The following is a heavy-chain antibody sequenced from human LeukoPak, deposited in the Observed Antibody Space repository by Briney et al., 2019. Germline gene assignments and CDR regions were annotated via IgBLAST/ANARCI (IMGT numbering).Heavy chain of an antibody. J-gene: IGHJ5*02. CDR1: GFTFSSYS. CDR2: ISGSGTST. Sequence: GGSLRLSCAASGFTFSSYSMNWVRQAPGKGLEWVASISGSGTSTYYADSVKGRFTISRDNSKNTLYVQMNSLRAEDTAVYYCAKDQVGLTTGYYYHWFDPWGQGTLVTVSS. V-gene: IGHV3-23*01. D-gene: IGHD3-9*01. CDR3: AKDQVGLTTGYYYHWFDP.